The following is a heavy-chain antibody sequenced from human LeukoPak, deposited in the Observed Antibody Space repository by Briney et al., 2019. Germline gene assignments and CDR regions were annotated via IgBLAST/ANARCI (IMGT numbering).Heavy chain of an antibody. J-gene: IGHJ4*02. Sequence: GRSLRLSCAASGFTFDDYAMHWVRQAPGKGLEWVSGISWNSGSIGYADSMKGRFTISRDNAKNSLYLQMNSLRAEDTALYYCAKVGRYLYFDYWGQGTLVTVSS. D-gene: IGHD1-1*01. V-gene: IGHV3-9*01. CDR1: GFTFDDYA. CDR2: ISWNSGSI. CDR3: AKVGRYLYFDY.